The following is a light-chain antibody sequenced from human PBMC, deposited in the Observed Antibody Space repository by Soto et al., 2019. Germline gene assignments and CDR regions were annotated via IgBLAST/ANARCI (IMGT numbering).Light chain of an antibody. CDR2: AAS. J-gene: IGKJ1*01. CDR1: QSIAYW. V-gene: IGKV1-5*01. Sequence: DIQRTQSPSRLSASVGDRVTITCRASQSIAYWLAWYQQKPGKAPNLLIYAASTLETGVPSRFSGSGYGTEFTLTIASLQPDDSATYYCQQYNSFSKTFGRGPNVDIK. CDR3: QQYNSFSKT.